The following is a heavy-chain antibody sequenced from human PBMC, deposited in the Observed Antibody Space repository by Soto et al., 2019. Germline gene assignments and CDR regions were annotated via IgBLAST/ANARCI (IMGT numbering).Heavy chain of an antibody. Sequence: SETLSLTCTVSGGSISSSSYYCGWIRQPPGKGLEWIGSIYYSGSTYYNPSLKSRVTISVDTSKNQFSLKLSSVTAADTAVYYCARPSGSYLYYFDYWGQGTLVTVSS. V-gene: IGHV4-39*01. CDR1: GGSISSSSYY. CDR2: IYYSGST. CDR3: ARPSGSYLYYFDY. J-gene: IGHJ4*02. D-gene: IGHD1-26*01.